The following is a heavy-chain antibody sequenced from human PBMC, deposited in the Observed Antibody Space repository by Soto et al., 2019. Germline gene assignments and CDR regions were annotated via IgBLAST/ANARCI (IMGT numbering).Heavy chain of an antibody. CDR1: GYTFTSYY. Sequence: SVKVSCKASGYTFTSYYMHWVRQAPGQGLEWMGRIIPILGIANYAQKFQGRVTITADKSTSTAYMELSSLRSEDTAVYYCANSISSWYHWNWFDPWGQGTLVTVSS. V-gene: IGHV1-69*02. D-gene: IGHD6-13*01. J-gene: IGHJ5*02. CDR2: IIPILGIA. CDR3: ANSISSWYHWNWFDP.